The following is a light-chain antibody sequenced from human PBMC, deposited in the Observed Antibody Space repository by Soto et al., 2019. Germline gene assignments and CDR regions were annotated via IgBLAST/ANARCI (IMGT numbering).Light chain of an antibody. Sequence: EIVLTQSPGTLSLSPGETATFSCRASQRVSSSYLGWFQQKPGQATILLIYGGSTRSTGTPERFSASGSGTDFTLTVSRLEPADSAVYYCQHYGPSPRLTFGGGTKVEIK. CDR1: QRVSSSY. J-gene: IGKJ4*01. V-gene: IGKV3-20*01. CDR3: QHYGPSPRLT. CDR2: GGS.